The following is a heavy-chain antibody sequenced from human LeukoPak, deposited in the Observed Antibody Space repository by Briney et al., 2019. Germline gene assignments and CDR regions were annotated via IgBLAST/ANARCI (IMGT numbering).Heavy chain of an antibody. D-gene: IGHD6-13*01. CDR1: GGSFSGYY. CDR3: ARAARTIPGYSSSPAYYYYCMDV. Sequence: SETLSLTCAVYGGSFSGYYWSWIRQPPGKGLEWIGEINHSGSTNYNPSLKSRVTISVDTSKNQFSLKLSSVTAADTAVYYCARAARTIPGYSSSPAYYYYCMDVWGQGTTVTVSS. CDR2: INHSGST. J-gene: IGHJ6*02. V-gene: IGHV4-34*01.